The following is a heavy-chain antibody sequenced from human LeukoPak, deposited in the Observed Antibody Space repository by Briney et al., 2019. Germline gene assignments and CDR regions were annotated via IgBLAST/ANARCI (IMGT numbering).Heavy chain of an antibody. CDR1: GFTFSRYN. Sequence: GGSLRLSCVASGFTFSRYNINWVRQAPGKGLEWVSSITSSSIYKNYADSVKGRFTISRDNARNSLYLQMNSLRAEDTAVYYCARWGRDIVVVPAASSAYYYYYYMDVWGKGTTVTISS. J-gene: IGHJ6*03. CDR3: ARWGRDIVVVPAASSAYYYYYYMDV. CDR2: ITSSSIYK. D-gene: IGHD2-2*01. V-gene: IGHV3-21*01.